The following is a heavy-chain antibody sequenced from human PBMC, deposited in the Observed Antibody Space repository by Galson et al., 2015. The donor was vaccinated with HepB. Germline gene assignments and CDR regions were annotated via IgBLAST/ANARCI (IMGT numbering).Heavy chain of an antibody. J-gene: IGHJ4*02. CDR1: RLMLSSYW. CDR3: ATWGAFRDY. CDR2: INQGGSER. D-gene: IGHD3-16*01. Sequence: SLRLSCAASRLMLSSYWMTWVRQAPAQGLEWVANINQGGSERYYMDSVRGRFTISRDNARTSLFLEMNSLRVDDTAVYYCATWGAFRDYWGRGTLVTVSS. V-gene: IGHV3-7*01.